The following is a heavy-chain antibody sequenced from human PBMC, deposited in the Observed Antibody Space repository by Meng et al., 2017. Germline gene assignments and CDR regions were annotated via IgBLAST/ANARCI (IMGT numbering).Heavy chain of an antibody. Sequence: QVQLQQWGAGLLKPSETLSLTCAVYGGSFSGYYWSWIRQPPGKGLEWIGEINHSGSTNYNPSLKSRVTIPVDTSKNQFSLKLSSVTAADTAVYYCAYATTVSNWGQGTLVTVSS. CDR2: INHSGST. D-gene: IGHD4-11*01. CDR3: AYATTVSN. J-gene: IGHJ4*02. CDR1: GGSFSGYY. V-gene: IGHV4-34*01.